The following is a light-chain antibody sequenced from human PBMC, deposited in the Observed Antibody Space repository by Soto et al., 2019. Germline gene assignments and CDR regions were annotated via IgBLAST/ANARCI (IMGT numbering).Light chain of an antibody. CDR2: GAS. Sequence: VLTHSPDTLSLSPGERATLSCRASESVTSSHLAWYQQKRGQAPRLLIYGASSRATGIPDRFSGSGSGTDFTLTISRLGPEDFAVYYCQHYGSSSNTFGQGTRLEIK. CDR1: ESVTSSH. J-gene: IGKJ5*01. V-gene: IGKV3-20*01. CDR3: QHYGSSSNT.